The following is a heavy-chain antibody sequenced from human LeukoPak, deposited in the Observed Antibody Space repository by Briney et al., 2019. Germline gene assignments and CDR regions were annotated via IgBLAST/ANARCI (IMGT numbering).Heavy chain of an antibody. CDR3: ARDINYYDSSGYPYYFDY. V-gene: IGHV6-1*01. J-gene: IGHJ4*02. CDR2: TNYRSKWYN. CDR1: GDSVSSNSAA. D-gene: IGHD3-22*01. Sequence: SQTLSLTCAISGDSVSSNSAAWNWIRQSPSRGLEWLGRTNYRSKWYNDYAVSVKSRITINPDTSKNQFSLQLNSVTPEDTAVYYCARDINYYDSSGYPYYFDYWGQGTLVTVSS.